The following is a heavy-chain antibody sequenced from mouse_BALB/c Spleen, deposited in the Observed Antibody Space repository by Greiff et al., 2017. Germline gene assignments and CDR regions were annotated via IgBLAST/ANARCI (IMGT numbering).Heavy chain of an antibody. D-gene: IGHD2-2*01. V-gene: IGHV1-69*01. CDR1: GYTFTDYW. Sequence: QVQLQQSGAELVMPGASVKMSCKASGYTFTDYWMHWVKQRPGQGLEWIGAIDTSDSYTSYNQKFKGKATLTVDESSSTAYMQLSSLTSEDSAVYYCAREGRGYDPFAYWGQGTLVTVSA. CDR2: IDTSDSYT. CDR3: AREGRGYDPFAY. J-gene: IGHJ3*01.